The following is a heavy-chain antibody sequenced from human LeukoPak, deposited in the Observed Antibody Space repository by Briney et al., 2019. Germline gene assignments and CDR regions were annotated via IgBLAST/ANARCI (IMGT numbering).Heavy chain of an antibody. CDR1: GYSFTDYY. Sequence: ASVKVSCKTSGYSFTDYYMHWVRQAPGQGLEWMGWINPNSGGTSAAQKFQGRVTMTRDTSITTVYMEVSWLTSDDTAIYYCARADRLHGGPYLIGPWGQGTLDTVSS. J-gene: IGHJ5*02. CDR2: INPNSGGT. CDR3: ARADRLHGGPYLIGP. D-gene: IGHD2-21*01. V-gene: IGHV1-2*02.